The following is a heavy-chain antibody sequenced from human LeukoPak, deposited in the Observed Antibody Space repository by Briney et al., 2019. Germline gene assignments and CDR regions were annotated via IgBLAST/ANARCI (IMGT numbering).Heavy chain of an antibody. CDR2: ITGSGSNT. CDR3: ARDPSVAGMGRGYFDY. V-gene: IGHV3-23*01. Sequence: GGSLRLSCSASGFTFGDYAMNWVRQTPGKGLEWISTITGSGSNTYYAASVKGRFTISRDNSKDTLYLQLDSLRAEGTAMYYCARDPSVAGMGRGYFDYWGQGILVTVSS. D-gene: IGHD6-19*01. J-gene: IGHJ4*02. CDR1: GFTFGDYA.